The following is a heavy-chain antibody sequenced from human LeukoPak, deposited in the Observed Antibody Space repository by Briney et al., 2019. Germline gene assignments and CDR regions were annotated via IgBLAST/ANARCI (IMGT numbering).Heavy chain of an antibody. J-gene: IGHJ3*02. CDR3: ATEAEYSNYDAFDI. CDR1: GFTFTKYE. V-gene: IGHV3-48*03. CDR2: ISGGNNAI. D-gene: IGHD4-11*01. Sequence: GGSLRLSCAASGFTFTKYEMNWVRQAPGKGLEWISYISGGNNAIYYADSVKGRFTISRDNGKNSLYLHMSSLRADDTAIYYCATEAEYSNYDAFDIWGQGTMVTVSS.